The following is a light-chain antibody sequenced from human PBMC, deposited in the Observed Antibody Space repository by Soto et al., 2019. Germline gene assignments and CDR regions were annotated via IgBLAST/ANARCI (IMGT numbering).Light chain of an antibody. V-gene: IGKV1-39*01. CDR1: QAIHSY. CDR2: ATS. J-gene: IGKJ3*01. CDR3: QQRET. Sequence: DIQMTQSPSSLSASVGDRVTITCLASQAIHSYLNWYQQKPGKAPNLLIFATSTLQSGVPSRFSGSGSGTDFTLTISSLPPEDFATYYCQQRETFGPGTKVDIK.